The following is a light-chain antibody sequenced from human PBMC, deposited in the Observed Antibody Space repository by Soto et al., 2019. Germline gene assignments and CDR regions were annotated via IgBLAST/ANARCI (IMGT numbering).Light chain of an antibody. CDR2: GAS. J-gene: IGKJ1*01. CDR1: QSISSW. V-gene: IGKV1-5*01. CDR3: QQYDTFST. Sequence: DIQMTQSPSTLSASVGDRVTITCRASQSISSWLAWYQQKPGKAPKLLIHGASSLESGVPSRFSGTGSGTKFTLTISSLQPDDFATYYCQQYDTFSTFGQGTKVEIK.